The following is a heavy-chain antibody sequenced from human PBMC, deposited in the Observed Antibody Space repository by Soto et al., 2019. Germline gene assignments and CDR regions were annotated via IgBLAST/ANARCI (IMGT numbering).Heavy chain of an antibody. CDR3: AREIAGSTMSDY. J-gene: IGHJ4*02. Sequence: QITLKESGPTLVKPTQTLTLTCTFSGFSLSTSGVGVGWIRQPPGKALEWLALIYWDDDKRYSPSLKSRLTIDNDTSTNQVVLSMTYMDPVGTTTYHHAREIAGSTMSDYWGQGTLVTVSS. D-gene: IGHD3-22*01. V-gene: IGHV2-5*02. CDR1: GFSLSTSGVG. CDR2: IYWDDDK.